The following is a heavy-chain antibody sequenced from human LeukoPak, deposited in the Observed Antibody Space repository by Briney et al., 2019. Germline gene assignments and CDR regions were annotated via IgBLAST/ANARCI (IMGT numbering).Heavy chain of an antibody. J-gene: IGHJ4*02. D-gene: IGHD2-2*02. Sequence: ASVKVSCKASGYTFTSYGISWVRQAPGQGLEWMGWISADNGNTNYAQKLQGRVTMTTDTSTSTAYMELRSLRSDDTAVYYCATVHCSSTSCYSFDYWGQGTLVTVSS. CDR3: ATVHCSSTSCYSFDY. CDR1: GYTFTSYG. V-gene: IGHV1-18*01. CDR2: ISADNGNT.